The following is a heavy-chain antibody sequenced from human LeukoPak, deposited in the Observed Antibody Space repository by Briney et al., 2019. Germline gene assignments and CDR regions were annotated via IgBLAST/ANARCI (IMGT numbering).Heavy chain of an antibody. CDR1: GFTFSSYG. CDR2: ISSSSSYI. D-gene: IGHD3-10*01. J-gene: IGHJ4*02. V-gene: IGHV3-21*01. CDR3: ARGSYGSGSSFDY. Sequence: GGSLRLSCAASGFTFSSYGMNWVRQAPGKGLEWVSSISSSSSYIYYADSVKGRFTISRDNAKNSLYLQMNSLRAEDTAVYYCARGSYGSGSSFDYWGQGTLVTVSS.